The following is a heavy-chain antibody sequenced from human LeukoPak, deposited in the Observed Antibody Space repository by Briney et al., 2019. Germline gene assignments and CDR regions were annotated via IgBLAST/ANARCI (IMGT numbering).Heavy chain of an antibody. V-gene: IGHV4-59*01. Sequence: SETLSLTCTVSGGSISSYYWSWIRQPPGKGLEWIGYIYYSGSTNYNPSLKSRVTISVDTSKNQFSLKLSPVTAADTAVYYCARVGSGWYWGQGTLVTVSS. CDR2: IYYSGST. CDR1: GGSISSYY. CDR3: ARVGSGWY. J-gene: IGHJ4*02. D-gene: IGHD6-19*01.